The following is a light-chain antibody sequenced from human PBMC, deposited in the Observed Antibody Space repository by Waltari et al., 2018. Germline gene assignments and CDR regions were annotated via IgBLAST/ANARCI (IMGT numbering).Light chain of an antibody. CDR1: SSDVGSYNL. J-gene: IGLJ2*01. CDR2: EGS. Sequence: QSALTQPASVSGSPGQSITISCTGTSSDVGSYNLVSWYQQHPGEAPKLMIFEGSKRPSGVSNRCSGSKAGNTASLTISGLQAEDEADYYCCSYARSSTFVFGGGTKLTVL. CDR3: CSYARSSTFV. V-gene: IGLV2-23*03.